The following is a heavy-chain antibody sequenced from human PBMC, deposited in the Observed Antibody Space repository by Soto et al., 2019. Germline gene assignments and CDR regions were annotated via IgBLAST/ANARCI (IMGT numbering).Heavy chain of an antibody. V-gene: IGHV5-51*01. CDR2: ISPADSDT. CDR1: GYSFSSYW. CDR3: ARTESGYSYGFADV. Sequence: PGESLKISCKGSGYSFSSYWIAWVRQMPGEGLEWMGIISPADSDTKYSPSFQGQVTISADKSISTAYLQWSSLKASDTAMYYCARTESGYSYGFADVWGQGTTVTVSS. D-gene: IGHD5-18*01. J-gene: IGHJ6*02.